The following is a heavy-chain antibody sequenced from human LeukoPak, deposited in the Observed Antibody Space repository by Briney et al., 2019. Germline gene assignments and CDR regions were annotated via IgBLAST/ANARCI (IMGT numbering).Heavy chain of an antibody. CDR1: GYTFTSYY. D-gene: IGHD3-3*01. V-gene: IGHV1-46*01. Sequence: ASVKVSCKASGYTFTSYYMHWVRQAPGQGLEWMGIINPSGGSTSYAQKFQGRVTMTRDTSTSTVYMELSSLRSEDTAVYYCARDYDFWSGYYTGIIIRAQPPYDEYGMDVWGQGTTVTVSS. CDR2: INPSGGST. J-gene: IGHJ6*02. CDR3: ARDYDFWSGYYTGIIIRAQPPYDEYGMDV.